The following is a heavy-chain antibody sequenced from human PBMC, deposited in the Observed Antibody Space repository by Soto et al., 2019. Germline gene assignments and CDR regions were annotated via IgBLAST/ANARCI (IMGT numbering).Heavy chain of an antibody. V-gene: IGHV3-23*01. D-gene: IGHD2-8*01. Sequence: EVQMLESGGGLVQPGGSLRLSCAVSGLTFDTYAMSWVRQAPGKGLEWVSSISRTSRRTHYADSVKGRFTISRDNSNKILYLQANSLRVEDTAVYYCTKGALGYCHHGICYQHSDYWGQGTLVTVS. CDR1: GLTFDTYA. J-gene: IGHJ4*02. CDR2: ISRTSRRT. CDR3: TKGALGYCHHGICYQHSDY.